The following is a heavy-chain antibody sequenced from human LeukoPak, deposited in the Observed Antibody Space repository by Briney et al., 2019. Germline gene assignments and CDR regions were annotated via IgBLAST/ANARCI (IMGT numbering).Heavy chain of an antibody. Sequence: ASVKVSCKVSRYTLTELSMHWVRPAPGKGLEWMGGFDPEDGETIYAQKFQGRVTMTEDTSTDTAYMELSSLRSEDTAVYYCAINRRRYSGYDFPGQGGMDVWGQGTTVTVSS. J-gene: IGHJ6*02. CDR1: RYTLTELS. CDR2: FDPEDGET. V-gene: IGHV1-24*01. D-gene: IGHD5-12*01. CDR3: AINRRRYSGYDFPGQGGMDV.